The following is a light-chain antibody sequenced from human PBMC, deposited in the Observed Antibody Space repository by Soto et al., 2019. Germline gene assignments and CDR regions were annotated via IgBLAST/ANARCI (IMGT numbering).Light chain of an antibody. V-gene: IGKV3-15*01. Sequence: EIVLTQSPGTLSLSPGERVTLSCRASQSVSSSYLAWYQQKPGQAPRLLIHGASTRAPGFPARFSGSGSGTDFTLTISSLQSEDFAVYYCQQYNNWPWTFGQGTKVDIK. J-gene: IGKJ1*01. CDR1: QSVSSSY. CDR2: GAS. CDR3: QQYNNWPWT.